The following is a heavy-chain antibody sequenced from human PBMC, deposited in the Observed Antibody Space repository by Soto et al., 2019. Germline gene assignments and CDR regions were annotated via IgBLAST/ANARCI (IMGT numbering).Heavy chain of an antibody. CDR1: GFTFSSYG. CDR2: ISYDGSNK. J-gene: IGHJ6*03. CDR3: ARVNVDLLYYYYYMDV. V-gene: IGHV3-30*12. Sequence: GGSLRLSCAASGFTFSSYGMHWVRQAPGKGLEWVAVISYDGSNKYYADSVKGRFTISRDNAKNSLYLQMNSLRAEDTAVYYCARVNVDLLYYYYYMDVWGKGTTVTVSS. D-gene: IGHD5-12*01.